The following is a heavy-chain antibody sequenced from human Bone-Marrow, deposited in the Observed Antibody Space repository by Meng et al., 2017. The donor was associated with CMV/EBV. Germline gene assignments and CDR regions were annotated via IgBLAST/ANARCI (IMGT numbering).Heavy chain of an antibody. CDR2: ISYDGSNK. D-gene: IGHD5-24*01. CDR3: TGDHVGYNYYDY. Sequence: GGSLRLSCAASGFTFRSYAMHWVRQDPGKGLAWVAVISYDGSNKYYAHSVKGRFTISRDNSKNTLYLQINSMSAEDTAVYYRTGDHVGYNYYDYWGQGTLVNGAS. J-gene: IGHJ4*02. V-gene: IGHV3-30*04. CDR1: GFTFRSYA.